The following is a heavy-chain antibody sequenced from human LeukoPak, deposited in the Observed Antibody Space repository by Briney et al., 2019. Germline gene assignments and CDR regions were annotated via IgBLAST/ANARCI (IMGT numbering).Heavy chain of an antibody. CDR1: GGSFSGYN. Sequence: SETLSLTCAVYGGSFSGYNWNWVRQPPGKGLEWIGEINHDGATNYNPSLKSRLTMSVDTSKNQFSLKLKSVTAADTAVYYCARGSPKHDSWGQGTLVTVSS. CDR3: ARGSPKHDS. V-gene: IGHV4-34*01. CDR2: INHDGAT. J-gene: IGHJ5*01.